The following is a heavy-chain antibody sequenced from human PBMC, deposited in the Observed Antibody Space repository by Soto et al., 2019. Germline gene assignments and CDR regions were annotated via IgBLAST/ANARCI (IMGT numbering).Heavy chain of an antibody. CDR2: ISSSGSTI. D-gene: IGHD2-2*02. V-gene: IGHV3-11*01. CDR3: ARDRVGGYCSSTSCYTLDF. Sequence: PGGSLILSCASSGFTFSDYYMSWIRQAPGKGLDWVSYISSSGSTIYYADSVKGRFTISRDNAKNSLYLQMNSLRAEDTAVYYCARDRVGGYCSSTSCYTLDFWGQGHLVTV. J-gene: IGHJ4*02. CDR1: GFTFSDYY.